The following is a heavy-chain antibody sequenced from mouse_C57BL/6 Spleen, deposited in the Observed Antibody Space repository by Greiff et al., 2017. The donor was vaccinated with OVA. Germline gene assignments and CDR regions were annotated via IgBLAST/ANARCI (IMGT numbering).Heavy chain of an antibody. Sequence: VKLMESGPELVKPGASVKISCKASGYAFSSSWMNWVKQRPGKGLEWIGRIYPGDGDTNYNGKFKGKATLTADKSSSTAYMQLSSLTSEDSAVYFCARYFTTVVATEAMDYWGQGTSVTVSS. V-gene: IGHV1-82*01. CDR3: ARYFTTVVATEAMDY. J-gene: IGHJ4*01. D-gene: IGHD1-1*01. CDR1: GYAFSSSW. CDR2: IYPGDGDT.